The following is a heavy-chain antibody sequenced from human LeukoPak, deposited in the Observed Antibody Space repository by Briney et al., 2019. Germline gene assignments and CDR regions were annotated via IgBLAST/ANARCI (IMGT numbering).Heavy chain of an antibody. Sequence: SETLSLTCAVYGGSFSGYYWSWIRQPPGKGLEWIGEINHSGSTNYNPSLKSRVTISVDTSKNQFSLRLSSLTAADTAVYYCARHWADAFDIWGQGTMVTVSS. V-gene: IGHV4-34*01. CDR1: GGSFSGYY. J-gene: IGHJ3*02. CDR3: ARHWADAFDI. D-gene: IGHD7-27*01. CDR2: INHSGST.